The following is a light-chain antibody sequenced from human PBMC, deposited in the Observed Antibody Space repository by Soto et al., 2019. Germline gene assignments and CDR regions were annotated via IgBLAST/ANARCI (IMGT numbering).Light chain of an antibody. CDR1: ESISYW. V-gene: IGKV1-5*01. CDR2: DAS. J-gene: IGKJ4*01. Sequence: DIQLTQSPSTLSASVGDRVTITCRASESISYWLAWYQQKPGKAPKLLIYDASVLKSGVSSRFSGSGSGTEVTLTISNLQPDDFASYYCQHFESYFGGGTKVEIK. CDR3: QHFESY.